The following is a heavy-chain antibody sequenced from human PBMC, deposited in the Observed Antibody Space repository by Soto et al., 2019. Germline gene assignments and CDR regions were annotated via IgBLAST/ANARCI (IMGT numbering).Heavy chain of an antibody. CDR3: ARSKAAAGKLGAFDI. CDR1: GGSISSYY. D-gene: IGHD6-13*01. CDR2: IYYSGST. J-gene: IGHJ3*02. V-gene: IGHV4-59*01. Sequence: SGTLSLTCTACGGSISSYYWSWILQPQGKGLEWIGYIYYSGSTNYNPSLKSRVTISVDTSKNQFSLKLSSVTAADTAVYYCARSKAAAGKLGAFDIWGQGTMVTVSS.